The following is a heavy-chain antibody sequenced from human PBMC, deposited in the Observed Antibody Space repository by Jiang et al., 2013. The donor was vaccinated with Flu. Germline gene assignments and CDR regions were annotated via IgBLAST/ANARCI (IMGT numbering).Heavy chain of an antibody. Sequence: KVSCKASGYTFTSYYMHWVRQAPGQGLEWMGIISPSGGGTTYAQKFQGRVTMTRDTSTNTVYMELSSLRSEDTAMYYCGRWPTSGYYFDYWGQGTLVTVSS. CDR2: ISPSGGGT. J-gene: IGHJ4*02. CDR3: GRWPTSGYYFDY. D-gene: IGHD3-22*01. CDR1: GYTFTSYY. V-gene: IGHV1-46*01.